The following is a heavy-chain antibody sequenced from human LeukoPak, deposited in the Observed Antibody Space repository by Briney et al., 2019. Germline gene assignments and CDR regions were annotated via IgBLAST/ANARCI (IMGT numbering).Heavy chain of an antibody. D-gene: IGHD1-26*01. Sequence: PGGSLRLSCAASGFTFSDYYMSWIRQAPGKGLEWVSYISSSGSTIYYADSVKGRFTISRDNAKNSLYLQMNSLRAEDTAVYYCARDLDYSGSPRTCDYWGQGTLVTVSS. J-gene: IGHJ4*02. CDR3: ARDLDYSGSPRTCDY. V-gene: IGHV3-11*04. CDR1: GFTFSDYY. CDR2: ISSSGSTI.